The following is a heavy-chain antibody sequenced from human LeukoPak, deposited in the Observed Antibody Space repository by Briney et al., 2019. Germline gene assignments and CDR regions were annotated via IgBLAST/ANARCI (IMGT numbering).Heavy chain of an antibody. CDR1: GGSISSYY. CDR2: IYYSGST. CDR3: ARHRDYYDSSGYSN. J-gene: IGHJ4*02. V-gene: IGHV4-59*08. D-gene: IGHD3-22*01. Sequence: PSETLSLTCTVSGGSISSYYWSWIRQPPGKGLEWIGYIYYSGSTNYNPSLKSRVTISVDTSKNQFSLKLSSVTAADTAVYYCARHRDYYDSSGYSNWGQGTLVTVSS.